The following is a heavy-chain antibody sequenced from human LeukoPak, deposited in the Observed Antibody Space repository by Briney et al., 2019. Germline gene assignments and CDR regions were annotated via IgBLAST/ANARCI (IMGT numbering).Heavy chain of an antibody. D-gene: IGHD6-19*01. V-gene: IGHV4-39*01. CDR1: GGSISSSSCY. CDR3: ARHGSRWLDPIVYFDY. CDR2: IYYSGST. J-gene: IGHJ4*02. Sequence: SETLSLTCTVSGGSISSSSCYWGWIRQPPGKGLEWIGSIYYSGSTYYNPSLKSRVTISVDTSKNQFSLKLSSVTAADTAVYYCARHGSRWLDPIVYFDYWGQGTLVTVSS.